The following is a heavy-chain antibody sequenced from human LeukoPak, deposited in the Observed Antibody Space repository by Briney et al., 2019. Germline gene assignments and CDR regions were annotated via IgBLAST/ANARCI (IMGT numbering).Heavy chain of an antibody. CDR1: GFTFSNYA. J-gene: IGHJ4*02. V-gene: IGHV3-23*01. CDR2: ISLGTSDT. CDR3: AKRLLYSYGPGFDY. D-gene: IGHD5-18*01. Sequence: GGSLRLSCAASGFTFSNYAMSWVRQAPGKGLEWVSGISLGTSDTYYADSVKGRFTISRDSSRTTLYLQMNSLRAEDTAVYYCAKRLLYSYGPGFDYWDQGTLVTVSS.